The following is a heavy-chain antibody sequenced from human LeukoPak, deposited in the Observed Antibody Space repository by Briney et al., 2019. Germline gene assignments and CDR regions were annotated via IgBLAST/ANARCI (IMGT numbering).Heavy chain of an antibody. V-gene: IGHV3-23*01. J-gene: IGHJ4*02. D-gene: IGHD3-22*01. CDR3: VKALGYYDSSGYLNFDS. CDR1: GFTFSNYV. Sequence: GGSLRLSCAASGFTFSNYVMNWVRQAPGKGLEWVSGISGNGGSTYYADSVKGRFTLSRDNSKNTLDLQMSSLRAEDTAVYYCVKALGYYDSSGYLNFDSWGQGTLVTVSS. CDR2: ISGNGGST.